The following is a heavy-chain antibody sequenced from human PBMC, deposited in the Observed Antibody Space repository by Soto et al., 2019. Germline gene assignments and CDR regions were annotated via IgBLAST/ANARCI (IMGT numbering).Heavy chain of an antibody. D-gene: IGHD3-22*01. Sequence: LGESLKISCKASVYSFSSYWIGWVRQIPGKGLEWMGIIFPDDSETRYSPSFQGKVSISVDKSITTAYLQWSSLKASDTAMYYCARRLYDTSGYRYFDFWGQGTLVTVSS. CDR2: IFPDDSET. J-gene: IGHJ4*02. CDR3: ARRLYDTSGYRYFDF. CDR1: VYSFSSYW. V-gene: IGHV5-51*01.